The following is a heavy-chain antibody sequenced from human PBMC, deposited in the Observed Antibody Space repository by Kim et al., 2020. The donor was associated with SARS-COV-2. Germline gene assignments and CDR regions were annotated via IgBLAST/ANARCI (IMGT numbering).Heavy chain of an antibody. J-gene: IGHJ3*02. CDR2: VSWGSGNI. Sequence: GGSLRLSCAASGFTFGDYAMHWVRQTPGKGLEWVSGVSWGSGNIGYADSVKGRFTISRDNAKNSLYLQMNSLRTEDTAIYYCTKDIGVAPAAEGAFDIWGQGTMVTVSS. CDR1: GFTFGDYA. V-gene: IGHV3-9*01. CDR3: TKDIGVAPAAEGAFDI. D-gene: IGHD2-2*01.